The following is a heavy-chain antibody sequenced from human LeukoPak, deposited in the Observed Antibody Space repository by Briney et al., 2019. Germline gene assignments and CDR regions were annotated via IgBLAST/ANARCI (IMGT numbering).Heavy chain of an antibody. CDR1: GFTFSSYS. Sequence: GGSLRLSCAASGFTFSSYSMNWVRQAPGKGLEWVSSISSSSSYIYYADSVKGRFTISRDNAKNSLYLQMNSLRAEDTAVYYCAKERTTVTPNWFDPWGQGTLVTVSS. CDR3: AKERTTVTPNWFDP. D-gene: IGHD4-17*01. V-gene: IGHV3-21*01. CDR2: ISSSSSYI. J-gene: IGHJ5*02.